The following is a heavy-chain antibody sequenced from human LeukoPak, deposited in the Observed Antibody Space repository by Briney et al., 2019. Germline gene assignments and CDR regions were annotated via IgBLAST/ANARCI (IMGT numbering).Heavy chain of an antibody. J-gene: IGHJ4*02. V-gene: IGHV4-34*01. D-gene: IGHD1-1*01. Sequence: SETLSLTCAVYGGSFSGYYWSWIRQPPGKGLEWSGEINHSGSTNYNPSLKSRVTISVDTSKNKFSLKLSSVTAADTAVYYCARDRKWKSRYFDYWGQGTLVTVSS. CDR2: INHSGST. CDR3: ARDRKWKSRYFDY. CDR1: GGSFSGYY.